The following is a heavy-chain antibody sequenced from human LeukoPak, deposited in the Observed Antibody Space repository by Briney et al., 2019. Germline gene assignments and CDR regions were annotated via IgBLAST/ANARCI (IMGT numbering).Heavy chain of an antibody. CDR2: ISGSGDST. D-gene: IGHD5-18*01. Sequence: GGSLRLSCAASGFTFSSYAMSWVRQAPGKGLEWVSAISGSGDSTYYADSVKGRFTISRDNSKNTLYLQMNSLRAEDTAVYYCAKGWGYSYLKSAFDIWGQGTMVTVSS. CDR3: AKGWGYSYLKSAFDI. V-gene: IGHV3-23*01. J-gene: IGHJ3*02. CDR1: GFTFSSYA.